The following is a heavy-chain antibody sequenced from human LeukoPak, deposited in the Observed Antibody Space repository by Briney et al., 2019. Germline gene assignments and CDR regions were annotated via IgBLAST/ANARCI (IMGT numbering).Heavy chain of an antibody. CDR3: ARDSSGWYHWFDP. D-gene: IGHD6-19*01. Sequence: ASVKVSCKASGYTFTSYYMHWVRQAPGQGLEWMGIINPSGGSTNYAQKLQGRVTMTTDTSTSTAYMELRSLRSDDTAVYYCARDSSGWYHWFDPWGQGTLVTVST. CDR1: GYTFTSYY. V-gene: IGHV1-46*01. J-gene: IGHJ5*02. CDR2: INPSGGST.